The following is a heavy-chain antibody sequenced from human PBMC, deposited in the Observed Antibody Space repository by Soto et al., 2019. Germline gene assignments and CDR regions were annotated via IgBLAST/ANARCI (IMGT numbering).Heavy chain of an antibody. CDR1: GGSISSGGYY. V-gene: IGHV4-31*03. J-gene: IGHJ4*02. CDR2: IYYSGST. CDR3: ARERYLAGMVRGVIIKPNNYFDY. D-gene: IGHD3-10*01. Sequence: PSETLSLTCTVSGGSISSGGYYWSWIRQHPGKGLEWIGYIYYSGSTYYNPSLKSRVTISVDTSKNQFSLKLSSVTAADTAVYYCARERYLAGMVRGVIIKPNNYFDYWGQGTLVTVSS.